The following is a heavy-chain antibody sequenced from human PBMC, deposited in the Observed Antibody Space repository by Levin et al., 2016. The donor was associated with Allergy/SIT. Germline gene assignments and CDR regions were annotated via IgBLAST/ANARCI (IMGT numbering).Heavy chain of an antibody. CDR3: ARDYGSLANY. Sequence: GESLKISCAASGFTFSTYAMTWVRQAPGKGLEWVALISASGLSTYYADSVTGRFTISRDNSKNTLYLQMNTLRAEDTALYYCARDYGSLANYWGQGTLVAVSS. J-gene: IGHJ4*02. CDR2: ISASGLST. D-gene: IGHD3-10*01. CDR1: GFTFSTYA. V-gene: IGHV3-23*01.